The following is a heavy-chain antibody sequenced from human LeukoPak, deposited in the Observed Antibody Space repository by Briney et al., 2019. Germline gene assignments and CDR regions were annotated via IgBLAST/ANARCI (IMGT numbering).Heavy chain of an antibody. CDR3: AREYSSSAAFDY. Sequence: SVKVSCKASGGTFSSYAISWVRQAPGQGLEWMGGIIPVFGTANYAQKFQGRVTITADESTSTAYMELSSLRSEDTAVYYCAREYSSSAAFDYWGQGTLVTVSS. J-gene: IGHJ4*02. CDR2: IIPVFGTA. V-gene: IGHV1-69*13. CDR1: GGTFSSYA. D-gene: IGHD6-6*01.